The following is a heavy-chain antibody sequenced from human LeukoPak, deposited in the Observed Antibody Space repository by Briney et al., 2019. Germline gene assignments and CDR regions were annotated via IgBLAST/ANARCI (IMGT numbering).Heavy chain of an antibody. CDR2: IYTSGST. CDR3: ARDSGSFGNIGGDAFDI. Sequence: PSETLSLTCTVSGGSISSGSYYWSWIRQPAGKGLEWIGRIYTSGSTNYNPSLKSRVTVSVDTSKNQFSLKLSSVTDADTAVYYCARDSGSFGNIGGDAFDIWGQGTMVTVSS. CDR1: GGSISSGSYY. V-gene: IGHV4-61*02. D-gene: IGHD6-25*01. J-gene: IGHJ3*02.